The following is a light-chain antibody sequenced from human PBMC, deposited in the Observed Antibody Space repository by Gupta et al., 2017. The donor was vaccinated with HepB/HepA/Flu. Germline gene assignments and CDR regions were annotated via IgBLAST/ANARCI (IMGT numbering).Light chain of an antibody. CDR3: QQDASYWT. CDR2: KAS. Sequence: IQVTQSPSTLSASVGDRVTITCRASHTISSSLAWYQQTPGKAPKLLIYKASSLESGVPSRFSGSGSGTEFTLTISSLQPDDFATYYCQQDASYWTFGQGTKVEIK. J-gene: IGKJ1*01. V-gene: IGKV1-5*03. CDR1: HTISSS.